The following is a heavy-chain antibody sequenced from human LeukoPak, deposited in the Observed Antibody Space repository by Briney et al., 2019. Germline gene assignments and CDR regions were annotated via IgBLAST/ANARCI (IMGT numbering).Heavy chain of an antibody. CDR2: ISNDGGGT. Sequence: PGGSLRLSCAASGFIFNNYGLIWVRQAPGKGLEWVSAISNDGGGTTYADFVKGRFTISRDNSKNTLFLQMNSLRAEDTALHYCAKGGSGYFLDLWGQGTLVTVSS. J-gene: IGHJ5*02. CDR3: AKGGSGYFLDL. V-gene: IGHV3-23*01. D-gene: IGHD3-22*01. CDR1: GFIFNNYG.